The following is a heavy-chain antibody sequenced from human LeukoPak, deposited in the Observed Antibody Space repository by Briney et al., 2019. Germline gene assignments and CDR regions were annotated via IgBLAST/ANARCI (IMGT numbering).Heavy chain of an antibody. CDR1: GYTFSSYG. V-gene: IGHV1-18*01. Sequence: ASVKVSCKASGYTFSSYGITWVRQAPGQGLEWMGWISAYNGNTNYVQKLQGRVTMTTDTSTSTAYMELRSLRSDDTATYFCARDLGDDLTTVTSGNWFDPWGQGTLVTVSS. CDR2: ISAYNGNT. D-gene: IGHD4-17*01. J-gene: IGHJ5*02. CDR3: ARDLGDDLTTVTSGNWFDP.